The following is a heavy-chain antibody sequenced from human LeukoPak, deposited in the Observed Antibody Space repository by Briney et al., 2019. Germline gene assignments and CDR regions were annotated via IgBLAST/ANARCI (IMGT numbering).Heavy chain of an antibody. CDR1: GFTFSSYE. CDR3: ARGPRPYSSGWYHFDY. J-gene: IGHJ4*02. V-gene: IGHV3-48*03. CDR2: ISSSGSTI. D-gene: IGHD6-19*01. Sequence: PGGSLRLSCAASGFTFSSYEMNWVRQAPGKRLEWVSYISSSGSTIYYADSVKGRFTISRDNARNSLYLQMNSLRGEDTAVYYCARGPRPYSSGWYHFDYWGQGTLVTVSS.